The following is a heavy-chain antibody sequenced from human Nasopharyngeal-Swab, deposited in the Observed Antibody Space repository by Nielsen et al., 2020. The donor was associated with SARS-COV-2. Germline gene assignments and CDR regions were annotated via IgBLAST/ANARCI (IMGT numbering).Heavy chain of an antibody. J-gene: IGHJ4*02. CDR1: GGTFSSYA. Sequence: SVKASCKASGGTFSSYAISWVRQAPGQGLEWMGGIIPIFGTANYAQKFQGRVTITADESTSTACMELSSLRSEDTAVYYCARDAKAAADYFDYWGQGTLVTVSS. CDR2: IIPIFGTA. CDR3: ARDAKAAADYFDY. D-gene: IGHD6-13*01. V-gene: IGHV1-69*13.